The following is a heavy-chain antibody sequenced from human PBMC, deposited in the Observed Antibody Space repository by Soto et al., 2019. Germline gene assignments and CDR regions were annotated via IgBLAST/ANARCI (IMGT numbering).Heavy chain of an antibody. Sequence: QVKLVQSGAEVKKPGASVKVSCKASGYTFTTFGISWVRQAPGQGLEWMGWISAYNGYTNYAQKLQGRVTMTTDTSTSTAYMALRSLRSDDTAVYYCARDPTIFGVVQNYGMDVWGEGTTVTVSS. CDR1: GYTFTTFG. CDR2: ISAYNGYT. CDR3: ARDPTIFGVVQNYGMDV. D-gene: IGHD3-3*01. J-gene: IGHJ6*04. V-gene: IGHV1-18*01.